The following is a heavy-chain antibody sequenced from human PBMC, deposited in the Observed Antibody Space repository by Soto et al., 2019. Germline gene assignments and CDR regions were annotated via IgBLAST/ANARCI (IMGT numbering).Heavy chain of an antibody. CDR1: GFTFSSYA. V-gene: IGHV3-30-3*01. D-gene: IGHD2-15*01. CDR3: ARDPGYCSGGSCYSDAFDI. Sequence: GGSLRLSCAASGFTFSSYAMHWVRQAPGKGLEWVAVISYDGSNKYYADSVKGRFTISRDNSKNTLYLQMNSLRAEDTAVYYCARDPGYCSGGSCYSDAFDIWGQGTMVTVSS. CDR2: ISYDGSNK. J-gene: IGHJ3*02.